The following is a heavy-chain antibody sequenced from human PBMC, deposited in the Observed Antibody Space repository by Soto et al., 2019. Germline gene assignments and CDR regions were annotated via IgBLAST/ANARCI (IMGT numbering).Heavy chain of an antibody. D-gene: IGHD3-3*01. CDR3: AKIEGITIFGVVIIQDYYYMDV. V-gene: IGHV3-23*01. Sequence: PGGSLRLSCAASGFTFSSYSMNWVRQAPGKGLEWVSAISGSGGSTYYADSVKGRFTISRDNSKNTLYLQMNSLRAEDTAVYYCAKIEGITIFGVVIIQDYYYMDVWGKGTTVTVSS. CDR1: GFTFSSYS. J-gene: IGHJ6*03. CDR2: ISGSGGST.